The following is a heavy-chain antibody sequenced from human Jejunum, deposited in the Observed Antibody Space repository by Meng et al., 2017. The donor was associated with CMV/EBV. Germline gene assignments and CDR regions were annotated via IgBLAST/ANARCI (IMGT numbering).Heavy chain of an antibody. V-gene: IGHV3-23*01. CDR1: GFTFSNYA. J-gene: IGHJ5*02. CDR3: AKAEIIRIGWFDP. D-gene: IGHD5-24*01. Sequence: CAASGFTFSNYAMVWVRQAPGKGLEWVSGISVTGGSTSYADSVKGRFTISRDNSNNILYLQMESLRAEDTAAYYCAKAEIIRIGWFDPWGQGTLVTVSS. CDR2: ISVTGGST.